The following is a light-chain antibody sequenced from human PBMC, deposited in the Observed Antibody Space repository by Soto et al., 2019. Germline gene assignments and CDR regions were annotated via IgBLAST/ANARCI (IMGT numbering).Light chain of an antibody. CDR3: QQYGSSPLT. CDR1: QSVSSIY. J-gene: IGKJ4*01. Sequence: EIVLTQSPGTLSLSPGERVTLSCRASQSVSSIYLAWYQQKPGQAPRLLIYAASSRATGIPDRFSGSGSGTDFTLTISRLEPEDFAVYYCQQYGSSPLTFGGGTKVEIK. V-gene: IGKV3-20*01. CDR2: AAS.